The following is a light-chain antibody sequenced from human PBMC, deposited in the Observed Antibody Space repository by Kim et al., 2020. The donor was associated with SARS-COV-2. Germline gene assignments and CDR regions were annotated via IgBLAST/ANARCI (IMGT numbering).Light chain of an antibody. J-gene: IGLJ2*01. CDR1: FSNIEKNP. CDR2: VYT. Sequence: GQRVTISYAAGFSNIEKNPVNRYQQLPGTAPKVLIFVYTRRPSGVPDRFSGSKSCTSASLAISGLQSEDEGDYYCAAWDDNLNGVGFGGGTQLTVL. CDR3: AAWDDNLNGVG. V-gene: IGLV1-44*01.